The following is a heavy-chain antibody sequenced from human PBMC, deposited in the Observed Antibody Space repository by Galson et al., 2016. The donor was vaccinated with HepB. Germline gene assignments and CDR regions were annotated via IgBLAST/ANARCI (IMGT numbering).Heavy chain of an antibody. CDR1: GYTFTSYG. V-gene: IGHV1-18*01. D-gene: IGHD5-12*01. Sequence: SVKASCKASGYTFTSYGISWVRQAPGQGLEWMGWISAYNGNTNYAQKLQGRVTMTTDTSTSTAYMELRRLTSDDTAVYYCAIGYGAETPGDAFDIWGRGTVVTVSS. CDR2: ISAYNGNT. CDR3: AIGYGAETPGDAFDI. J-gene: IGHJ3*02.